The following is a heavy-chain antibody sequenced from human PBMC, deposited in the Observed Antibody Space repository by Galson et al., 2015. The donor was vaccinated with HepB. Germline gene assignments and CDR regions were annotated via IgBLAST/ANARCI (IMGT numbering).Heavy chain of an antibody. J-gene: IGHJ4*02. D-gene: IGHD2-15*01. CDR2: ISSSSSYT. CDR3: ARDGSGNPYYFDY. Sequence: SLRLSCAASGFTFSDYYMSWIRQAPGKGLEWVSYISSSSSYTNYADSVKGRFTISRDNAKNSLYLQMNSLRAEDTAVYYCARDGSGNPYYFDYWGQGTLVTVSS. V-gene: IGHV3-11*06. CDR1: GFTFSDYY.